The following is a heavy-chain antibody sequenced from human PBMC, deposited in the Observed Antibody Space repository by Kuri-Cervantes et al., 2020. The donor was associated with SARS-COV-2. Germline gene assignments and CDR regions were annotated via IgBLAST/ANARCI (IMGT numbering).Heavy chain of an antibody. CDR1: GYSISSSYY. CDR2: IYYSGST. CDR3: ARDAPFYYDSSGYYYAGAFDI. J-gene: IGHJ3*02. Sequence: GSLRLSCTVSGYSISSSYYRGWIRQPPGKGLEWIGYIYYSGSTNYNPSLKSRVTISVDTSKNQFSLKLSSVTAADTAVYYCARDAPFYYDSSGYYYAGAFDIWGQGTMVTVSS. V-gene: IGHV4-61*01. D-gene: IGHD3-22*01.